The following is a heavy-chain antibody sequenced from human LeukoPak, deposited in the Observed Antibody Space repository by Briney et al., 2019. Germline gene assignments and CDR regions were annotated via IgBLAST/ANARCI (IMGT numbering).Heavy chain of an antibody. J-gene: IGHJ3*02. D-gene: IGHD3-10*02. CDR2: IYYSGST. CDR3: ARAPLVYRGNYVGRGAFEI. CDR1: GGSISSYY. Sequence: SETLSLTCTVSGGSISSYYWSWIRQPPGKGLECLGYIYYSGSTNYNPSLKSRVTISVDTSKNQFSLKLSSVTAADTAVYYCARAPLVYRGNYVGRGAFEIWGQGTMVTVSS. V-gene: IGHV4-59*01.